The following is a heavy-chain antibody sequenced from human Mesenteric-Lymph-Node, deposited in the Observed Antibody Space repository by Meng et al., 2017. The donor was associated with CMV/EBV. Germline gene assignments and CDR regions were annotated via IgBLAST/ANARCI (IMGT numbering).Heavy chain of an antibody. CDR1: GGTLISYA. V-gene: IGHV1-69*05. CDR3: ARGDGSSGYYSFGIDY. Sequence: GGTLISYAINWVRQASGQGLAWMGGVIPIFGTGNYAQKFQGRVTIPTDESTSTAYMVLSSLRSEDTAVYYCARGDGSSGYYSFGIDYWGQGTLVTVSS. CDR2: VIPIFGTG. D-gene: IGHD3-22*01. J-gene: IGHJ4*02.